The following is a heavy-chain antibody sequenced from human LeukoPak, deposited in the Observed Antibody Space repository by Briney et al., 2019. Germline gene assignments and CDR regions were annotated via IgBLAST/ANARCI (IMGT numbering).Heavy chain of an antibody. CDR1: GGTFSSYA. Sequence: GASVKVSCKASGGTFSSYAISWVRQAPGQGLEWMGGIIPIFGTANYAQRFQGRVTITADESTSTAYMELSSLRSEDTAVYYCARDSIRSSGCTANWFDPWGQGTLVTVSS. CDR2: IIPIFGTA. CDR3: ARDSIRSSGCTANWFDP. D-gene: IGHD3-22*01. V-gene: IGHV1-69*13. J-gene: IGHJ5*02.